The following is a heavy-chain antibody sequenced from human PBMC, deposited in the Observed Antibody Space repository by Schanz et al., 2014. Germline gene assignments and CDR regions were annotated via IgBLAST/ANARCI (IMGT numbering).Heavy chain of an antibody. V-gene: IGHV3-30*03. CDR1: GFSFSSYA. Sequence: VQLLESGGGLVEPGGSLRLSCAASGFSFSSYAMGWVRQARGKGLEWVALVSSDGNNDYYTDSVKGRFTISRDNSKNTVHLQMNSLRAEDTAVYYCARDFLLEQLGYSHYYYAMDVWGQGTTVTVSS. J-gene: IGHJ6*02. CDR3: ARDFLLEQLGYSHYYYAMDV. D-gene: IGHD2-15*01. CDR2: VSSDGNND.